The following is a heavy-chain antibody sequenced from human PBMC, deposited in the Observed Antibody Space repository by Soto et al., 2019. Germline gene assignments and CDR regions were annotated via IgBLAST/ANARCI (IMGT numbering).Heavy chain of an antibody. Sequence: PSQTLSLTCAISGDSVSSNSATWNWIRQSPSRGLEWLGRTYYRSKWSNNYAVSLKSRMTINPDTSKNQFSLQLDSVTPEDTAVYYCARNHNSSSLGFDYWGQGGLVTVSS. V-gene: IGHV6-1*01. CDR1: GDSVSSNSAT. CDR2: TYYRSKWSN. D-gene: IGHD6-6*01. CDR3: ARNHNSSSLGFDY. J-gene: IGHJ4*02.